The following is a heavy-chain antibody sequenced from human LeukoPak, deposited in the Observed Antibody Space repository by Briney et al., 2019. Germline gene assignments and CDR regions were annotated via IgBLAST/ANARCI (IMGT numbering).Heavy chain of an antibody. Sequence: GASVKVSCKASGYTLTGYYMHWVRQAPGQGLEWMGWINPNSGGTNYAQKFQGRVTMTRDTSISTAYMELSRLRSDDTAVYYCARNRIAVAGGGFDYWGQGTLVTVSS. CDR3: ARNRIAVAGGGFDY. CDR2: INPNSGGT. CDR1: GYTLTGYY. D-gene: IGHD6-19*01. V-gene: IGHV1-2*02. J-gene: IGHJ4*02.